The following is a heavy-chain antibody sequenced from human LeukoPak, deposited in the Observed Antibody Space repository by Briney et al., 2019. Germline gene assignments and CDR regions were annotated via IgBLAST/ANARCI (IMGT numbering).Heavy chain of an antibody. J-gene: IGHJ4*02. D-gene: IGHD2-21*02. Sequence: PGGSLRLSCAASGFTFSNSTISWVRQAPGKGLEWVSGISSSGGATKYADSVKGRFIISRDNVKNTLYVQMKSLRAEDTAVYYCADGGRDDTASYWGQGTLVTVSS. CDR2: ISSSGGAT. CDR1: GFTFSNST. CDR3: ADGGRDDTASY. V-gene: IGHV3-23*01.